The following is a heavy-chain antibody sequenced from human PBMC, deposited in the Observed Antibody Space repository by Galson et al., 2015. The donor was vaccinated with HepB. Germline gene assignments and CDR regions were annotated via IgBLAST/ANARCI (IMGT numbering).Heavy chain of an antibody. Sequence: LSLTCTVSGGSISNYYWGWIRQPPGKGLEWIGYIYYSGSTNYSPSLKSRVIISVDTSKNQFSLKLSSVTAADTAVYYCARGGTYYYYMDVWGKGTTVTVSS. CDR3: ARGGTYYYYMDV. CDR1: GGSISNYY. D-gene: IGHD3/OR15-3a*01. J-gene: IGHJ6*03. V-gene: IGHV4-59*08. CDR2: IYYSGST.